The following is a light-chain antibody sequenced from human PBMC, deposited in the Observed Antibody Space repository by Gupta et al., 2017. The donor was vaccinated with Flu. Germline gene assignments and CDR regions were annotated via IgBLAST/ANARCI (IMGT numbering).Light chain of an antibody. J-gene: IGLJ1*01. CDR2: NNN. CDR1: NSNIGSYA. V-gene: IGLV1-44*01. CDR3: AAWDDNLNV. Sequence: QSVLTQPPSASGTPGQRVTISCSGSNSNIGSYAVNWYQQLPGRAPKVPIYNNNQRPSGVPDRFSGSKSGTSASLAISGLQSEDEADYYCAAWDDNLNVFGTGTKVTVL.